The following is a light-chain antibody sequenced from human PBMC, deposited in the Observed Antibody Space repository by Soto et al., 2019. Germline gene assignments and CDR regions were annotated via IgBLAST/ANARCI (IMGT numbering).Light chain of an antibody. CDR2: RNN. V-gene: IGLV1-47*01. J-gene: IGLJ2*01. CDR3: TVWDDSLRGRL. Sequence: QSVLTQPPSASGTPGQRVTVSASGSSSNIESNFVYWYQQLPGTTPRLLIFRNNQRPSGVPDRFSGSKSGTSASLAMSAFRSEDEADYYCTVWDDSLRGRLFGGGTQLTVL. CDR1: SSNIESNF.